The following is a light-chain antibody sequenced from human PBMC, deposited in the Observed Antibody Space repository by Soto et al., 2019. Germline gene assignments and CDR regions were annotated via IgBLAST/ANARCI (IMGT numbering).Light chain of an antibody. J-gene: IGKJ1*01. Sequence: EIVLTQSPATLSLSPGERATLSCRASQSVRNHLAWYQQKPGQSPRLLIYDSSNRATGIPGRFSGSGSGTDFTLTISSLEPEDFAVYSCQQRSNSPWTFGQGTKVEIK. CDR1: QSVRNH. CDR3: QQRSNSPWT. CDR2: DSS. V-gene: IGKV3-11*01.